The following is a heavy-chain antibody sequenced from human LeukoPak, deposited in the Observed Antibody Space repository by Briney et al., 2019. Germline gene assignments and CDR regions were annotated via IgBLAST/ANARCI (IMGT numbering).Heavy chain of an antibody. CDR2: INPNSGGT. V-gene: IGHV1-2*02. Sequence: ASVKVSCKASGGTFSTYAINWVRQAPGQGLEWMGWINPNSGGTNYAQKFQGRVTMTRDTSISTAYMELSRLRSDDTAVYYCAPGPGWFDPWGQGTLVTVSS. J-gene: IGHJ5*02. D-gene: IGHD3-10*01. CDR3: APGPGWFDP. CDR1: GGTFSTYA.